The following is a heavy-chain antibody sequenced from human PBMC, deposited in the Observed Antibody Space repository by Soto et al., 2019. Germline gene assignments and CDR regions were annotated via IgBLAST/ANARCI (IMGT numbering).Heavy chain of an antibody. CDR3: ARVMATGQLDP. V-gene: IGHV1-3*01. CDR2: INPDNGNT. D-gene: IGHD2-2*01. Sequence: QVQLVQSGAEVKKPGASVKISFKASVYTFTRYTMNWVRQAPGQRLEWMGWINPDNGNTKSSQKFQDRVIITRDTSASTAYMDMSSLRSEDTAVYYCARVMATGQLDPWGQGTLVTVSS. J-gene: IGHJ5*02. CDR1: VYTFTRYT.